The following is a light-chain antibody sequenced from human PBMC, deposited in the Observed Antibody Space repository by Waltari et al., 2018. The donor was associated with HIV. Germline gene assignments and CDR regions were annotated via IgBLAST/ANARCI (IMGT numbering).Light chain of an antibody. CDR1: QSLVHSDGNPY. CDR2: KIS. V-gene: IGKV2-24*01. CDR3: MQATQFPWT. J-gene: IGKJ1*01. Sequence: DIVMTQSPLSSPVTLGQPASLSCTSSQSLVHSDGNPYLSWIQQRPGQPPRLLIDKISNRFSWVPDRFSGSGAGTDFTLKISRVEPEDVGVYYCMQATQFPWTFGQGTKVEIK.